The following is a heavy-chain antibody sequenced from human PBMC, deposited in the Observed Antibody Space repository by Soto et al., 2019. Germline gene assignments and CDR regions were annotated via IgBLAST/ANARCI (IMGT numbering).Heavy chain of an antibody. CDR3: ARLNSGYVWSLWFDP. D-gene: IGHD5-12*01. V-gene: IGHV4-59*01. Sequence: SETLSLTCTVSGGSISSYYWSWIRQPPGKGLEWIGYIYYSGSTNYNPSLKSRVTISVDTSKNQFSLKLSSVTAADTAVYYCARLNSGYVWSLWFDPWGQGTLVTVSS. J-gene: IGHJ5*02. CDR2: IYYSGST. CDR1: GGSISSYY.